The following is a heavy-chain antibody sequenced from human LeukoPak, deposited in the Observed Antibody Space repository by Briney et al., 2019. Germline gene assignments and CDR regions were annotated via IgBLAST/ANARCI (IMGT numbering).Heavy chain of an antibody. CDR1: GGSISSSSYY. V-gene: IGHV4-39*01. J-gene: IGHJ4*02. Sequence: SETLSLTCTVSGGSISSSSYYWGWIRQPPGKGLEWIGSIYYSGSTYYNPSLKSRVTISVDTSKNQFSLKLSSVTAADTAVYYCARGLRWLHLGYFDYWGQGTLVTVSS. D-gene: IGHD5-24*01. CDR2: IYYSGST. CDR3: ARGLRWLHLGYFDY.